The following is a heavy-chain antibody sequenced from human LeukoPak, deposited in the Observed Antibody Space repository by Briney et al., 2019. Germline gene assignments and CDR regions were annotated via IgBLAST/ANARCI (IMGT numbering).Heavy chain of an antibody. D-gene: IGHD2-2*01. J-gene: IGHJ6*03. V-gene: IGHV3-11*01. CDR3: AREGYCSSTSCRNDYYYMDV. Sequence: GGSLRLSCAASGFTFSDYYMSWIRQAPGEGLEWVSYISSSGSTIYHADSVKGRFTISRDNAKNSLYLQMSSLRAEDTAVYYCAREGYCSSTSCRNDYYYMDVWGKGTTVTVSS. CDR1: GFTFSDYY. CDR2: ISSSGSTI.